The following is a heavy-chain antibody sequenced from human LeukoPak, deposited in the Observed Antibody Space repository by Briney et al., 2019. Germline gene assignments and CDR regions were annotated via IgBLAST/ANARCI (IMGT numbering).Heavy chain of an antibody. J-gene: IGHJ4*02. CDR1: GGSISSYY. Sequence: SETLSLTCTVPGGSISSYYWSWIRQPPGKGLEWIGYIYYSGSTNYNPSLKSRVTISVDRSKTQFSLKLSSVSAADTAVYYCASSHYSGWYFDYWGQGTLVTVSS. CDR2: IYYSGST. CDR3: ASSHYSGWYFDY. V-gene: IGHV4-59*01. D-gene: IGHD6-19*01.